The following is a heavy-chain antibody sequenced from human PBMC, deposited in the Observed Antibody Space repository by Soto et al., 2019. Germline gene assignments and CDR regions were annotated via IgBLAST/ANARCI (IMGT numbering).Heavy chain of an antibody. Sequence: QVQLVQSGAEVKKPGSSVKVSCKASGGTFSSYTISWVRQAPGRGLEWMGRIIPILGIANYAQKFQGRVTITADKSTSTAYMELSSLRSEDTAVYYCARMTVAAVKDYYYYYMDVWGKGTTVTVSS. V-gene: IGHV1-69*02. CDR3: ARMTVAAVKDYYYYYMDV. J-gene: IGHJ6*03. D-gene: IGHD6-19*01. CDR1: GGTFSSYT. CDR2: IIPILGIA.